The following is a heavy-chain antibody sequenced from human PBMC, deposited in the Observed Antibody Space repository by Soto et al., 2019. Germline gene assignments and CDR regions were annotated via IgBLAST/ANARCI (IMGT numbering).Heavy chain of an antibody. CDR1: GFTFSDHA. Sequence: EVQLLESGGGLVQPGGSLRLSCTASGFTFSDHAMTWVRQAPGKGLEWLSGISGGGSGAYYADSVKGRFTASSANSNNTLFLQMDSLRVEGTAVYYCAIDLWGYTHWGQGTLVTVSS. CDR2: ISGGGSGA. V-gene: IGHV3-23*01. CDR3: AIDLWGYTH. D-gene: IGHD3-16*01. J-gene: IGHJ4*02.